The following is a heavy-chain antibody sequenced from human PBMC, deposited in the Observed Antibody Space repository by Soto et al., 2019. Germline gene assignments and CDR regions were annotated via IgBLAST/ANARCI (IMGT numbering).Heavy chain of an antibody. CDR2: INPNSGGT. D-gene: IGHD6-13*01. Sequence: ASVKVSCKASGYTFTGYYMHWVRQAPGQGLEWMGWINPNSGGTNYAQKFQGWVTMTRDTSISTAYMELSRLRSDDTAVYYCARDYLIAAAGTLAFDSWGQGTRVTVAS. V-gene: IGHV1-2*04. J-gene: IGHJ3*02. CDR1: GYTFTGYY. CDR3: ARDYLIAAAGTLAFDS.